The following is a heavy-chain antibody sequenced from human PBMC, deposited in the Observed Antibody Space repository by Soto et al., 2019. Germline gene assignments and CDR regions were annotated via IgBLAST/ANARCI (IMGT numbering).Heavy chain of an antibody. J-gene: IGHJ5*01. D-gene: IGHD7-27*01. CDR1: GDSISSHDYF. CDR2: TYKSATT. V-gene: IGHV4-30-4*01. Sequence: SETLSLTCSVSGDSISSHDYFWARIRQPPGQALEYIGYTYKSATTYYNPSFVSRVAISVDTSKSQFSLKVTSVTAAYTAVYFCARGRYCLTGRCFPNWFDSWGQGARVTVS. CDR3: ARGRYCLTGRCFPNWFDS.